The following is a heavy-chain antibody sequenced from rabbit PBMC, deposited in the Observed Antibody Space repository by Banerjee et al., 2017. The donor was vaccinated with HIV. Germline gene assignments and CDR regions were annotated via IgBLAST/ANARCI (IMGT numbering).Heavy chain of an antibody. D-gene: IGHD4-1*01. CDR2: ISTSTGNT. J-gene: IGHJ4*01. V-gene: IGHV1S45*01. CDR1: GFDFSSNA. CDR3: ARDLAGVVGWNFGL. Sequence: QEQLVESGGGLVQPEGSLTLTCKASGFDFSSNAMCWVRQAPGKGLEWIGCISTSTGNTYYATWAKGRFTISKTSSTTMTLQMTSLTAADTATYFCARDLAGVVGWNFGLWGPGTLVTVS.